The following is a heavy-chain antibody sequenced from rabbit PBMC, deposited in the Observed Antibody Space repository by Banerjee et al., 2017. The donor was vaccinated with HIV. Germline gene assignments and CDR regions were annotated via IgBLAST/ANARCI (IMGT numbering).Heavy chain of an antibody. Sequence: WVRQAPGKGLEWIACIDVGSSGSTVYASWAKGRFTISKTSSTTVTLQMTSLTAADTATYFCARTGYGGYGYGLWGPGTLVTVS. V-gene: IGHV1S40*01. CDR2: IDVGSSGST. CDR3: ARTGYGGYGYGL. J-gene: IGHJ4*01. D-gene: IGHD6-1*01.